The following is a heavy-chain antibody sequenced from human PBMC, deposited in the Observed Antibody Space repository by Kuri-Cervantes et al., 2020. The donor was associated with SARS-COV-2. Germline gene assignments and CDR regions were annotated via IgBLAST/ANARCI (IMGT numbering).Heavy chain of an antibody. CDR3: ARELLGIQSSGSYYMDV. Sequence: SVKVSCKASGGTFSSYAISWVRQAPGQGLEWMGGIIPIFGTANYAQKFQGRVTITTDESTSTAYMELSSLRSEDTAVYYCARELLGIQSSGSYYMDVWGKGTTVIVSS. V-gene: IGHV1-69*05. CDR2: IIPIFGTA. CDR1: GGTFSSYA. J-gene: IGHJ6*03. D-gene: IGHD3-10*01.